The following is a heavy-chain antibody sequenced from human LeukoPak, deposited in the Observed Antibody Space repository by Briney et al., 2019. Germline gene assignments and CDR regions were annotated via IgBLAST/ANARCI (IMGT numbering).Heavy chain of an antibody. D-gene: IGHD3-10*01. V-gene: IGHV3-21*01. Sequence: GGSLRLSCAASGFTFSSYSMNWVRQAPGKGLEWVSSISSSSSYIYYADSVKGRFTISKDNAKNSLYLQMNSLRAGDTAVYYCASYGSGSYPQFDPWGQGTLVTVSS. J-gene: IGHJ5*02. CDR3: ASYGSGSYPQFDP. CDR1: GFTFSSYS. CDR2: ISSSSSYI.